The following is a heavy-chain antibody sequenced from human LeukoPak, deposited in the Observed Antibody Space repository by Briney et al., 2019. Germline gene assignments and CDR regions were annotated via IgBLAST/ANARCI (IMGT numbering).Heavy chain of an antibody. D-gene: IGHD1-26*01. V-gene: IGHV3-64*02. J-gene: IGHJ4*02. CDR3: AREEAPVGGSSFDY. CDR2: ISSGGVNT. Sequence: QPGGSLRLSCAASGFTFSSYWMHWVRQAPGKGLEHVSSISSGGVNTYYADSVRGRFTISRDNSKNTLYLHMGSLRAEDMAVYYCAREEAPVGGSSFDYWGQGTLVTVSS. CDR1: GFTFSSYW.